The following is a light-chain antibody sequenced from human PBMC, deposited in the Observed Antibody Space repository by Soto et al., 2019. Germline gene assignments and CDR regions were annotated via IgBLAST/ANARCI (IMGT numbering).Light chain of an antibody. V-gene: IGLV3-25*03. Sequence: SSELTQPPSVSVSPGQTARITCSGDALPKHYAYWYQQKPGQAPVVVIYKDSERPSGIPERFSGSSSGTTVTLTISGVQADDEADYYCQSADGSGTYPYVFGTGTKVTVL. CDR2: KDS. CDR3: QSADGSGTYPYV. CDR1: ALPKHY. J-gene: IGLJ1*01.